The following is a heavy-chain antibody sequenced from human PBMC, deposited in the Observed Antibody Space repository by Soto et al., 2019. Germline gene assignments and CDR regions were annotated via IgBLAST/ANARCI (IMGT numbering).Heavy chain of an antibody. CDR3: ARMSCSRTTAYYGMDV. CDR2: IDPSASYT. V-gene: IGHV5-10-1*01. Sequence: GESLKISCKGSGYSFTAYCITWMRQMPGQGLEWMGRIDPSASYTHYSPAFQGHVAISVDRSINTAYLQWSSLKASDTAMYYCARMSCSRTTAYYGMDVWGQGTAVTVSS. J-gene: IGHJ6*02. D-gene: IGHD2-2*01. CDR1: GYSFTAYC.